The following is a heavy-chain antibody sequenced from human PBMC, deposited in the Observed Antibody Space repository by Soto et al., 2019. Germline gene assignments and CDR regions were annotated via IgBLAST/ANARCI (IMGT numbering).Heavy chain of an antibody. V-gene: IGHV1-69*13. Sequence: SVKVSCKASGGTFSNYAISWVRQAPGQGLEWMGGIIPIFGTANYAQKFQGRVTITADESTSTAYMELSSLRSEDTAVYYCARTIITPYYYGLVSYQGGYYHYRMAVWGRGTTVIVS. CDR3: ARTIITPYYYGLVSYQGGYYHYRMAV. D-gene: IGHD3-10*01. J-gene: IGHJ6*02. CDR2: IIPIFGTA. CDR1: GGTFSNYA.